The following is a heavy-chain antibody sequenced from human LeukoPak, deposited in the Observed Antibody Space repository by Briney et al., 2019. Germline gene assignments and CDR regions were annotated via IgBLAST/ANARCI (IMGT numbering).Heavy chain of an antibody. Sequence: PSRTLSLTCTVAGDSISSGSYYWSWIRQPAGKGLEWIGRIYINGGTNYNPSLKSRVTISVDTSRNQFSLKLSSVTAADTAVYYCARDGNDYADYCGQGTLVTVSS. V-gene: IGHV4-61*02. D-gene: IGHD1-1*01. CDR3: ARDGNDYADY. CDR2: IYINGGT. J-gene: IGHJ4*02. CDR1: GDSISSGSYY.